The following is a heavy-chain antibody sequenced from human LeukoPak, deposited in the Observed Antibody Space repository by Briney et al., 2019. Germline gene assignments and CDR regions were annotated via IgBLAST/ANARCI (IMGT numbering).Heavy chain of an antibody. Sequence: GGSLRLSCAASGFSFMNAWMIWVRQAPGKGLEWVGRIKSNADGGTPDYAAPARGRFTISRDDSKNTLYLQMNSLKTEDTAVCYCTTFYHEYSPYWGRGTLVTVSS. V-gene: IGHV3-15*01. CDR1: GFSFMNAW. CDR2: IKSNADGGTP. CDR3: TTFYHEYSPY. D-gene: IGHD2/OR15-2a*01. J-gene: IGHJ4*02.